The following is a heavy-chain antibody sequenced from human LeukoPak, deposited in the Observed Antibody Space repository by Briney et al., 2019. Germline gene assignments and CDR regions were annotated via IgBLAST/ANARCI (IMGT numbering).Heavy chain of an antibody. J-gene: IGHJ3*02. Sequence: ASVKVSCKASGVTFSSYAISWVRQAPGQGLEWMGGFDPEDGETIYAQKFQGRVTMTEDTSTDTAYMELSSLRSEDTAVYYCATVRGVVGATSAFDIWGQGTMVTVSS. V-gene: IGHV1-24*01. CDR2: FDPEDGET. CDR1: GVTFSSYA. D-gene: IGHD1-26*01. CDR3: ATVRGVVGATSAFDI.